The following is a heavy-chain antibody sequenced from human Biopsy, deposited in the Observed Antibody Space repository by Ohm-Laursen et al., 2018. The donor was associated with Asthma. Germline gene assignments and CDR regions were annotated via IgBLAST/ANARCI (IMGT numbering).Heavy chain of an antibody. Sequence: SLRLSCSASGITFSTYGMHWVRQAPGKGLEWVSFIWYDGRKKTYADSVKGRFTISRGNSKNTLYLQMNSLRAEDTAVYYCVRDGTDDAFDIWGQGTVVSVSS. D-gene: IGHD1-1*01. V-gene: IGHV3-33*01. CDR2: IWYDGRKK. CDR3: VRDGTDDAFDI. J-gene: IGHJ3*02. CDR1: GITFSTYG.